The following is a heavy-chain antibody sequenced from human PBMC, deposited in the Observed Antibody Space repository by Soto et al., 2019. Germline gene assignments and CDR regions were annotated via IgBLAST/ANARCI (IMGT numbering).Heavy chain of an antibody. Sequence: SETLSLTCTVSGGSISSGGYYWSWIRQHPGKGLEWIGYIYYSGSTYYNPSLKSRVTISVDTSKNQFSLKLSSVTAADTAVYYCARDWVDWNYESYYYYMDVWGKGTTVTVSS. CDR3: ARDWVDWNYESYYYYMDV. D-gene: IGHD1-7*01. V-gene: IGHV4-31*03. CDR2: IYYSGST. CDR1: GGSISSGGYY. J-gene: IGHJ6*03.